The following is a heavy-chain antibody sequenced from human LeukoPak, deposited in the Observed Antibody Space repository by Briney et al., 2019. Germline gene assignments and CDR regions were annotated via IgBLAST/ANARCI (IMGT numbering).Heavy chain of an antibody. V-gene: IGHV4-61*01. Sequence: SETLSLTCTVSGGSVSSGSYYWSWIRQPPGKGLEWIGYIYYSGSTNYNPPLKSRVTISVDTSKNQFSLKLSSVTAADTAVYYCARDRVAAAGSFDYWGQGTLVTVSS. D-gene: IGHD6-13*01. CDR3: ARDRVAAAGSFDY. J-gene: IGHJ4*02. CDR1: GGSVSSGSYY. CDR2: IYYSGST.